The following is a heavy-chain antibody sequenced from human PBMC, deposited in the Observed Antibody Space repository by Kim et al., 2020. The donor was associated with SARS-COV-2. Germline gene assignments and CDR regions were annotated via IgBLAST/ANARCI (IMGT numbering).Heavy chain of an antibody. CDR3: CRSETGCTSANCYVDY. D-gene: IGHD1-1*01. V-gene: IGHV3-23*01. Sequence: GGSLRLSCAASGFTFPNYAIYWVRQAPGKGLEWVSGITGSGTDSYYADSVKGRFSISRDNSKNTVSLQMNNLRADDTATYYCCRSETGCTSANCYVDYWG. CDR1: GFTFPNYA. CDR2: ITGSGTDS. J-gene: IGHJ4*03.